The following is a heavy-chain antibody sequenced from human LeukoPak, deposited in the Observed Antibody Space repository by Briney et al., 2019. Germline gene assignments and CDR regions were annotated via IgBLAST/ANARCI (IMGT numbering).Heavy chain of an antibody. CDR3: ARSPGAAAGRY. J-gene: IGHJ4*02. Sequence: GASVKVSCKASGYTFTSYGISWVRQAPGXXXXXMGWISAYNGNTNYAQKLQGRVTMTTDTSTSTAYMELRSLRSDDTAVYYCARSPGAAAGRYWGQGTLVTVSS. CDR2: ISAYNGNT. V-gene: IGHV1-18*01. D-gene: IGHD6-13*01. CDR1: GYTFTSYG.